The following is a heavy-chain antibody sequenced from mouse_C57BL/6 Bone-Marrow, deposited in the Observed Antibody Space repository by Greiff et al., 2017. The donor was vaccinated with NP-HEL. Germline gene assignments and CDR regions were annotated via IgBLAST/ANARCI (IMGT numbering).Heavy chain of an antibody. V-gene: IGHV1-4*01. CDR1: GYTFTSYT. J-gene: IGHJ2*01. D-gene: IGHD1-2*01. CDR3: ARFLTEPGYFDY. Sequence: VKVVESGAELARPGASVKMSCKASGYTFTSYTMHWVKQRPGQGLEWIGYINPSSGYTKYNQKFKDKATLTADKSSSTAYMQLSSLTSEDSAVYYCARFLTEPGYFDYWGQGTTLTVSS. CDR2: INPSSGYT.